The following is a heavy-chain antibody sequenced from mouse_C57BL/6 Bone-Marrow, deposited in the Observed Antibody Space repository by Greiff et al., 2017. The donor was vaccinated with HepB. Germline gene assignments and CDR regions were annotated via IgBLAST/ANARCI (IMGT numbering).Heavy chain of an antibody. CDR1: GFTFSSYG. CDR2: ISSGGSYT. V-gene: IGHV5-6*02. J-gene: IGHJ4*01. D-gene: IGHD1-1*01. Sequence: EVKLMESGGDLVKPGGSLKLSCAASGFTFSSYGMSWVRQTPDKRLEWVATISSGGSYTYYPDSVKGRFTISRDNAKNTLYLQMSSLKSEDTAMYYCARRYGVYYAMDYWGQGTSVTVSS. CDR3: ARRYGVYYAMDY.